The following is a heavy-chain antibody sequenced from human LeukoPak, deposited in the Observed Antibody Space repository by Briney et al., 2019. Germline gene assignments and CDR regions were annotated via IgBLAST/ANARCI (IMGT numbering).Heavy chain of an antibody. Sequence: ASVKVSCKASGYTFTSYDINWVRQATGQGLEWMGWMNPNSGNTGYAQKFQGRVTMTRNTCISTAYMELSSLRSEDTAVYYCARVGYSSGWEFFDPWGQGTLVTVSS. CDR1: GYTFTSYD. CDR3: ARVGYSSGWEFFDP. D-gene: IGHD6-19*01. CDR2: MNPNSGNT. V-gene: IGHV1-8*01. J-gene: IGHJ5*02.